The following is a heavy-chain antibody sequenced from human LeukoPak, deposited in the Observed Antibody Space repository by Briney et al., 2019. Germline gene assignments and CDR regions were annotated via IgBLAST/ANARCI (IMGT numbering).Heavy chain of an antibody. Sequence: GGSLRLSCAASGFTFRNYGMSWVRQAPGKGLEWVSAISDAGTTYYADSVKGRFTISRDNSKNTLYLQMNSLRAEDTAVYYCAKLGKTENHYGSGRFSYYYYMDVWGKGTTVTISS. CDR3: AKLGKTENHYGSGRFSYYYYMDV. J-gene: IGHJ6*03. V-gene: IGHV3-23*01. CDR2: ISDAGTT. CDR1: GFTFRNYG. D-gene: IGHD3-10*01.